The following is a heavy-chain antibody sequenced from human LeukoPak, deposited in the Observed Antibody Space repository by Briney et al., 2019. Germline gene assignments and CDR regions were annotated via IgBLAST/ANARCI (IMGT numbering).Heavy chain of an antibody. Sequence: GGSLRLSCAASGFTFSSYAMSWVHQAPGKGLEWVSGISGSGGSTYYADSVNGRFTISRDNSKSTLYLQMHSLRAGDTAVYYCAKASSSGSYGVYYFDCWGQGTLVTVSS. D-gene: IGHD6-19*01. J-gene: IGHJ4*02. CDR1: GFTFSSYA. CDR3: AKASSSGSYGVYYFDC. V-gene: IGHV3-23*01. CDR2: ISGSGGST.